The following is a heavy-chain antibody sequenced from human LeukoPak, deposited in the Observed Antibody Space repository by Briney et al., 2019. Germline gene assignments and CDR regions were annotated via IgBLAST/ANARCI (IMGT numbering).Heavy chain of an antibody. Sequence: GGSLRLSCAASGFTFSSYAMSWVRQAPGKGLEWVSAISGSGGSTYYADSVKGRFTISRDNSKNTLHLQMNSLRAEDTAVYYCAREYGDYGGGGDYWGQGTLVTVSS. D-gene: IGHD4-17*01. CDR2: ISGSGGST. CDR3: AREYGDYGGGGDY. CDR1: GFTFSSYA. J-gene: IGHJ4*02. V-gene: IGHV3-23*01.